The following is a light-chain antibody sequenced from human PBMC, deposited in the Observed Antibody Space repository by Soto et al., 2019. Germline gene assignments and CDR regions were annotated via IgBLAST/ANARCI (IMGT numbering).Light chain of an antibody. V-gene: IGKV3-20*01. CDR3: HQYGSSPRT. Sequence: EIVLTQSPGTLSLSPGERATLSCRASQTIKSTCLAWYQQRPGQAPSLLIYGASSRATGIPDKFSGSGSGTDFTLTISRLEPEDSALYYCHQYGSSPRTFAQGTKVEI. CDR1: QTIKSTC. CDR2: GAS. J-gene: IGKJ1*01.